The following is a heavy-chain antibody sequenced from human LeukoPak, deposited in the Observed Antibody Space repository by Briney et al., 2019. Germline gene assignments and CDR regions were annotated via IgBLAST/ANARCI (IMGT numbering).Heavy chain of an antibody. J-gene: IGHJ3*02. D-gene: IGHD3-10*01. CDR1: GGSISSGSYY. V-gene: IGHV4-61*02. Sequence: PPETLSLTCTVSGGSISSGSYYWSWIRQPAGKGLEWIGRIYTSGSTNYNPSLKSRVTISVDTSKNQFSLKLSSVTAADTAVYYCARARGSGSSDAFDIWGQGTMVTVSS. CDR3: ARARGSGSSDAFDI. CDR2: IYTSGST.